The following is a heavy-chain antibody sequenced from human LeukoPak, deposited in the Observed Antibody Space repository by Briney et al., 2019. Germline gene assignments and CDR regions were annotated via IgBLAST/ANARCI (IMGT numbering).Heavy chain of an antibody. J-gene: IGHJ5*02. V-gene: IGHV4-34*01. CDR3: ARAAPRIYYGPGSYYFNWFDP. CDR2: INHSGST. Sequence: SETLSLTCAVYGGSFSGYYWTWIRQPPGKGLEWIGEINHSGSTNYNPSLKSRVTISVDTSKNQFSLKLSSVTAADTAVYYCARAAPRIYYGPGSYYFNWFDPWGQGTLVTVSS. CDR1: GGSFSGYY. D-gene: IGHD3-10*01.